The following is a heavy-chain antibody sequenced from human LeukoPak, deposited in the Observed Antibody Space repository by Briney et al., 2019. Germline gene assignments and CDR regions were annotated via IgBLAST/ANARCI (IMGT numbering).Heavy chain of an antibody. CDR3: ARLEGRSYYYYMDV. D-gene: IGHD1-1*01. CDR1: GFTFSSHS. CDR2: ISSSSSTI. V-gene: IGHV3-48*01. Sequence: GGSLRLSCAASGFTFSSHSMNWVRQAPGKGLEWVSYISSSSSTIYYADSVKGRFTISRDNAKNSLYLQMNSLRAEDTAVYYCARLEGRSYYYYMDVWGKGTTVTVSS. J-gene: IGHJ6*03.